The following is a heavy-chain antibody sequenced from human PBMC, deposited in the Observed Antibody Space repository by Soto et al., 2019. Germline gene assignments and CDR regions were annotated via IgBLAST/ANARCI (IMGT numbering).Heavy chain of an antibody. V-gene: IGHV3-48*02. CDR3: EAEEGIRDSIGVWAFRVNGYSDLGFDA. J-gene: IGHJ3*01. D-gene: IGHD3-22*01. Sequence: EKGLEWVSYISSSSSTIYYADSVKGRFTISRDNAKNSLYLQMNSLRDEDTAVFFFEAEEGIRDSIGVWAFRVNGYSDLGFDA. CDR2: ISSSSSTI.